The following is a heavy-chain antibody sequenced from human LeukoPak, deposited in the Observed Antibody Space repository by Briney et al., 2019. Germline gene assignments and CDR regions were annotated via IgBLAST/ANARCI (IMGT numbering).Heavy chain of an antibody. CDR1: GYTFTGYY. J-gene: IGHJ3*02. D-gene: IGHD2-2*01. CDR2: ISAYNGDT. Sequence: GASVKVSCKASGYTFTGYYMHWVRQAPGQGLEWMGWISAYNGDTNYAQKLQGRVTITADKSTSTAYMELSSLRSEDTAVYYCARGGFIYCSSTSCLDAFDIWGQGTMVTVSS. V-gene: IGHV1-18*04. CDR3: ARGGFIYCSSTSCLDAFDI.